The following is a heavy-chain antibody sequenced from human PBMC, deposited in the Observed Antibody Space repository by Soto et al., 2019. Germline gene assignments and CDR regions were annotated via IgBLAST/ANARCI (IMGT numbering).Heavy chain of an antibody. CDR2: IYYSGST. Sequence: KPSETLSLTCTVSGGSISSGDCYWSWIRQPPGKGLEWIGYIYYSGSTYYNPSLKSRVTISVDTSKNQFSLKLSSVTAADTAVYYCARGRLWRSYRSNLDYWGQGTLVTVYS. V-gene: IGHV4-30-4*01. J-gene: IGHJ4*02. CDR3: ARGRLWRSYRSNLDY. CDR1: GGSISSGDCY. D-gene: IGHD3-16*02.